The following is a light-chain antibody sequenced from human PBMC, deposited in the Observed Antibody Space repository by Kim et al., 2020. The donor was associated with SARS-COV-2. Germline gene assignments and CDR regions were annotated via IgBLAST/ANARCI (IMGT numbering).Light chain of an antibody. Sequence: SYELTQPSSVSVSPGQTARITCSADVLARRFVRWIQQKPGQAPVMLIYKYNQRPSGIPERFSGSGPGTTVTLTISGAQVEDEADYYCYSATDNDLGIFGGGAQLTVL. CDR2: KYN. V-gene: IGLV3-27*01. CDR3: YSATDNDLGI. CDR1: VLARRF. J-gene: IGLJ2*01.